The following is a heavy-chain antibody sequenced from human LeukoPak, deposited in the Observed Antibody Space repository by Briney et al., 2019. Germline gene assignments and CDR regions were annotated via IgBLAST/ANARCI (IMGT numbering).Heavy chain of an antibody. D-gene: IGHD3-16*01. CDR1: GYTFTTYA. V-gene: IGHV7-4-1*02. Sequence: ASVKVSRKASGYTFTTYAMNWVRQAPAQGLEWVGWINTNTGNPTYAQVFTGRFVLSLDTSVNTAYLQISSLKDADTGVYFCARGLNSQGAFDYWGQGTLVSVSS. CDR3: ARGLNSQGAFDY. J-gene: IGHJ4*02. CDR2: INTNTGNP.